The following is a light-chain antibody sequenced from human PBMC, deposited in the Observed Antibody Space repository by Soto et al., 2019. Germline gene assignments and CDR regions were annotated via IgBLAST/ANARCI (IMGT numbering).Light chain of an antibody. Sequence: QSALTQPASVSGSPVQSITISCTGTSSDIGGYDYVSWYQQRPGKAPKLMIYEVRYRPSGVSNRFSGSKSGNTASLTISGLQAEDEAVYYCCSYTRTSNHYFFGSGTQVTVL. V-gene: IGLV2-14*01. CDR2: EVR. CDR3: CSYTRTSNHYF. CDR1: SSDIGGYDY. J-gene: IGLJ1*01.